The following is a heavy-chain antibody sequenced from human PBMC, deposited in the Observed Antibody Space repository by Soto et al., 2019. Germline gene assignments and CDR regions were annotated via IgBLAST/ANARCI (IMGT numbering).Heavy chain of an antibody. Sequence: EVQLVESGGGLVQPGGSLRLSRAASGFTFSSYDMNWVRQAPGKGLEWVSYITSSGSLIYYADSVRGRFTVSRDNAKNSLYLQMNSLRAEDTGVYYCARTMYSNRGWFDPWGQGTLVTVSS. CDR1: GFTFSSYD. J-gene: IGHJ5*02. D-gene: IGHD6-13*01. CDR3: ARTMYSNRGWFDP. CDR2: ITSSGSLI. V-gene: IGHV3-48*03.